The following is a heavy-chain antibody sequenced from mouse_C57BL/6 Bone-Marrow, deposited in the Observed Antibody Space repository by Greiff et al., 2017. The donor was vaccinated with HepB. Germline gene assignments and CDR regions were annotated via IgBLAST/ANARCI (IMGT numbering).Heavy chain of an antibody. CDR3: ARNFDY. V-gene: IGHV1-81*01. J-gene: IGHJ2*01. Sequence: VKLQESGAELARPGASVKLSCKASGYTFTSYGISWVKQRTGQGLEWIGEIYPRSGNTYYNEKFKGKAILTADKSSSTAYMELRSLTSEDSAVYFCARNFDYWGQGTTLTVSS. CDR1: GYTFTSYG. CDR2: IYPRSGNT.